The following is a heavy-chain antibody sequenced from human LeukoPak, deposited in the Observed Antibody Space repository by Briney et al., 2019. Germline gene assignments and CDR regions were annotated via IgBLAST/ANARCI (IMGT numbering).Heavy chain of an antibody. D-gene: IGHD3-22*01. V-gene: IGHV4-59*08. CDR2: INHSGRT. CDR1: GGSITSHY. J-gene: IGHJ3*02. Sequence: SETLSLTCTVSGGSITSHYWSWIRQPPGKGLEWIGYINHSGRTHYNPSLKSRVTISVDTSKNQFSLKLSSVTAADTAVYYCARHYYDSSGYLMEYAFDIWGQGTMVTVSS. CDR3: ARHYYDSSGYLMEYAFDI.